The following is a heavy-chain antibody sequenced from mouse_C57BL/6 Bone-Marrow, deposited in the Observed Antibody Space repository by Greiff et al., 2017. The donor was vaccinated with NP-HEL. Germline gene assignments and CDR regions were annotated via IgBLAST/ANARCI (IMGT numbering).Heavy chain of an antibody. J-gene: IGHJ4*01. D-gene: IGHD1-1*01. V-gene: IGHV5-9*01. Sequence: EVKVEESGGGLVKPGGSLKLSCAASGFTFSSYTMSWVRQTPEKRLEWVATISGGGGNTYYPDSVKGRFTISRDNAKNTLYLQMSSLRSEDTALYYCARPALRSYAMDYWGQGTSVTVSS. CDR2: ISGGGGNT. CDR3: ARPALRSYAMDY. CDR1: GFTFSSYT.